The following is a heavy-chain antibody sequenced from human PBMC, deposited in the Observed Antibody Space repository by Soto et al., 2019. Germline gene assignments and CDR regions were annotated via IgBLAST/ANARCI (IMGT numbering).Heavy chain of an antibody. J-gene: IGHJ4*02. Sequence: GGSLRLSCAASGFTFSSYAMHWVRQAPGKGLEWVAVISYDGSNKYYADSVKGRFTISRDNSKNTLYLQMNSLRAEDTAVYYCARDLRYCSGGSCGTLDHWGQGTLVTVSS. CDR2: ISYDGSNK. CDR1: GFTFSSYA. CDR3: ARDLRYCSGGSCGTLDH. V-gene: IGHV3-30-3*01. D-gene: IGHD2-15*01.